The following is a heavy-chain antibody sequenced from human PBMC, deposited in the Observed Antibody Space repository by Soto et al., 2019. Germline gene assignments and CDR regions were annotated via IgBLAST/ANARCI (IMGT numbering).Heavy chain of an antibody. CDR1: GGTYSSYA. J-gene: IGHJ2*01. V-gene: IGHV1-69*13. D-gene: IGHD4-4*01. Sequence: GASVKVSCKASGGTYSSYAISWVRQAPGQGLEWMGGIIPIFGTANYAQKFQGRVTITADESTSTAYMELSSLRSEDTAVYYRATSRSNYVDWYFDLWGRGTLVTVSS. CDR2: IIPIFGTA. CDR3: ATSRSNYVDWYFDL.